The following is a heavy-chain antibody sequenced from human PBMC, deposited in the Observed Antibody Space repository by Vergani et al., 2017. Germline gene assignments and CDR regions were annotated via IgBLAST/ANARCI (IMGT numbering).Heavy chain of an antibody. CDR3: ARNYYDSSGYYLIFDY. CDR2: ISAHNDNT. Sequence: QVQLVQSGAEVKKPGASVKVSCKASGYTFTSYGISWVRPAPGQGLEWMGWISAHNDNTNYAQKLQGRVTMTTDTSTSTAYMELRSLRSDDTAVYYCARNYYDSSGYYLIFDYWGQGTLVTVSS. V-gene: IGHV1-18*01. J-gene: IGHJ4*02. CDR1: GYTFTSYG. D-gene: IGHD3-22*01.